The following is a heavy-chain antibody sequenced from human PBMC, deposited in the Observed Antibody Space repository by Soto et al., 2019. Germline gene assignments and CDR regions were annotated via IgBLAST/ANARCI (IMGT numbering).Heavy chain of an antibody. CDR3: SRGSAYSDYDLEY. V-gene: IGHV3-23*01. Sequence: EVQLLESGGGLVRPGGSLRLSCAASGFTFSSYAMTWVRQAPGKGLEWVSGVSGTGGSAYYADSVKGRFTISRDKSTNILDLHMHSHRAEDTDVYYCSRGSAYSDYDLEYWGQGTLVTVSS. CDR1: GFTFSSYA. D-gene: IGHD4-17*01. J-gene: IGHJ4*02. CDR2: VSGTGGSA.